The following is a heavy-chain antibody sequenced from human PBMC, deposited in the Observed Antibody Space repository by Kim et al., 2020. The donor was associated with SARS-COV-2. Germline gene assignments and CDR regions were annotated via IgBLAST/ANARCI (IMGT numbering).Heavy chain of an antibody. CDR1: GFTVSSHY. J-gene: IGHJ4*02. CDR2: IYRGGST. V-gene: IGHV3-53*01. CDR3: ARNDYGDSLFDF. Sequence: GGSLRLSCAASGFTVSSHYMSWVRQAPGKGPEWVSVIYRGGSTYYADSVKGRFTISRDNSKNALYLQVNSLRAEDTAVYYCARNDYGDSLFDFWGQGTLVTVSS. D-gene: IGHD4-17*01.